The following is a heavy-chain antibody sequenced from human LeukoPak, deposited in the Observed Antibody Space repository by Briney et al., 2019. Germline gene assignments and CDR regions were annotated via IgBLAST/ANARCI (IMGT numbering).Heavy chain of an antibody. CDR3: ARDYSGYELISYYMDV. Sequence: ASVKVSCKASGYTFTSYYMHWVRQAPGQGLEWMGIINPSGGSTSYAQKFQGRVTMTRDMSTSTVYMELSSLRSEDTAVYYCARDYSGYELISYYMDVWGKGTTVTISS. CDR1: GYTFTSYY. J-gene: IGHJ6*03. CDR2: INPSGGST. D-gene: IGHD5-12*01. V-gene: IGHV1-46*01.